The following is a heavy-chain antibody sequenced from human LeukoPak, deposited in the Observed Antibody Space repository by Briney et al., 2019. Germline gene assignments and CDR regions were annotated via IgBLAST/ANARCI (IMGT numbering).Heavy chain of an antibody. D-gene: IGHD3-9*01. CDR3: AKVYYDILTGTYYFDY. CDR2: ISGDGGST. J-gene: IGHJ4*02. CDR1: GFTFVDYA. V-gene: IGHV3-43*02. Sequence: GGSLRLSCAASGFTFVDYAMRWVRQAPGKGLEWVSLISGDGGSTYYADSVKGRFTISRDNSKNSLYLQMNSLRTEDTALYYCAKVYYDILTGTYYFDYWGQGALVTVSS.